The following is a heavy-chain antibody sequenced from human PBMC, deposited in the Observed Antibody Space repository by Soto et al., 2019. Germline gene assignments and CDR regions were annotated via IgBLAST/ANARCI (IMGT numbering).Heavy chain of an antibody. CDR2: IYYSGST. V-gene: IGHV4-31*03. J-gene: IGHJ4*02. Sequence: SETLSLTCTVSGGSIRSGGYYWSWIRQHPGKGLEWIGYIYYSGSTYYNPSLKSRVTISVDTSKNQFSLKLSSVTAADTAVYYCARARSYYDSSGYSDYWGQGTLVTVSS. D-gene: IGHD3-22*01. CDR3: ARARSYYDSSGYSDY. CDR1: GGSIRSGGYY.